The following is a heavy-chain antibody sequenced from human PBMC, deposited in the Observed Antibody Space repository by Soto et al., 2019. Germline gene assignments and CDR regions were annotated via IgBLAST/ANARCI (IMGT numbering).Heavy chain of an antibody. CDR3: GRDFGSLSSRFDY. D-gene: IGHD6-6*01. Sequence: ASVKVSRKATGYRITDYTNHWGRQAPGHGLEWMGWSAAGNGNTRFSQKFQGRLTINWDTPANLAYMGLSRVRSEDTSLYYCGRDFGSLSSRFDYWGQGTLVTVSS. CDR1: GYRITDYT. V-gene: IGHV1-3*01. CDR2: SAAGNGNT. J-gene: IGHJ4*02.